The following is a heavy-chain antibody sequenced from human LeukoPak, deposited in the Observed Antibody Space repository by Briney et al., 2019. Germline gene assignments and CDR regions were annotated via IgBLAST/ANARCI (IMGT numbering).Heavy chain of an antibody. CDR3: AWATYYYDSSGYGDAFDI. V-gene: IGHV4-34*01. CDR2: INHSGST. J-gene: IGHJ3*02. Sequence: SETLSLTCAVYGGSFSGYYWSWIRQPPGKGLEWIGEINHSGSTNYNPSLKSRVTISVDTSKNQFSLKLSSVTAADTAVYYCAWATYYYDSSGYGDAFDIWGQGTMVTVSS. D-gene: IGHD3-22*01. CDR1: GGSFSGYY.